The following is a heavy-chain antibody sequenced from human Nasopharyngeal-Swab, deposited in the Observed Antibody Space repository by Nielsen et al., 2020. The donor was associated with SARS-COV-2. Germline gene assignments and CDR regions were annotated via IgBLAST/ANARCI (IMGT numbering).Heavy chain of an antibody. V-gene: IGHV1-69*10. Sequence: SVKVSCKASGGTFSSNGITWVRQAPGQGLEWMGGILPMIGLTNYAQKFQGRVIIIADKSTSTAYMDLSSLTSEDTAVYYCARDIGHCSSGNCYVDWFDPWGQGTLVTVSS. CDR1: GGTFSSNG. CDR3: ARDIGHCSSGNCYVDWFDP. CDR2: ILPMIGLT. J-gene: IGHJ5*02. D-gene: IGHD2-15*01.